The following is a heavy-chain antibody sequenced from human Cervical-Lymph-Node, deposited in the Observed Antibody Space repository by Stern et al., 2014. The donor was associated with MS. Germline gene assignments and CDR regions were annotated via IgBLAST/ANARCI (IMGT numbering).Heavy chain of an antibody. CDR2: FDPEDGET. D-gene: IGHD6-19*01. CDR3: AIVWKGSGWYDHGMDV. V-gene: IGHV1-24*01. CDR1: GYSLIEVS. J-gene: IGHJ6*02. Sequence: QVQLVESGAEVKKSGASVRVSCKVSGYSLIEVSMHWVRQAPGKGLEWMGSFDPEDGETLYAQNFQGRVTMTEDTSTDTAYMELNSLRTEDTAMYYCAIVWKGSGWYDHGMDVWGQGTTVTVSS.